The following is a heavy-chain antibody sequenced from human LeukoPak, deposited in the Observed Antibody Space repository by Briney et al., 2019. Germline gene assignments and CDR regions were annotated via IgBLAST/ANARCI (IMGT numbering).Heavy chain of an antibody. Sequence: PSETLSLTCAVSGGSISSSSYYWDWIRQPPGKGLEWIASIYYSGSTYYNPSLKSRVTISVDTSKNQFSLKLSSVTAADTAVYYCARDNDFDYWGQGTLVTVSS. D-gene: IGHD2-8*01. CDR2: IYYSGST. CDR3: ARDNDFDY. V-gene: IGHV4-39*02. J-gene: IGHJ4*02. CDR1: GGSISSSSYY.